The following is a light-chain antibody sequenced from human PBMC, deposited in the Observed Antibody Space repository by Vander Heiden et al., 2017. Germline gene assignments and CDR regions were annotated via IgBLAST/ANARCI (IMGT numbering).Light chain of an antibody. V-gene: IGKV1-39*01. J-gene: IGKJ1*01. CDR1: RSISNY. CDR3: QQSYFTTWT. CDR2: AAC. Sequence: DIQMTPSPSSLSASVGDRVTITCRASRSISNYVKWYQQNQGEAPKLLIYAACSLQSGVPSRFSGSGAGTDFTITSSSQQPEDFATYYWQQSYFTTWTFGQGTKVEIK.